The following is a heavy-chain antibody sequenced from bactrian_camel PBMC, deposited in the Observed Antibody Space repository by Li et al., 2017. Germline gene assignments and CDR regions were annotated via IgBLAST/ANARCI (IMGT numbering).Heavy chain of an antibody. D-gene: IGHD2*01. CDR1: EATFSTYC. CDR2: IEGDGTA. CDR3: AAGPSVSRWCDSVVY. V-gene: IGHV3S53*01. J-gene: IGHJ4*01. Sequence: HVQLVESGGGSVQAGGSLKLSCAASEATFSTYCMGWFRQQAPGKEREGVATIEGDGTASVENSVKGRFTISKDNAKNTVSLQMISLKPEDTAMYYCAAGPSVSRWCDSVVYWGQGTQVTVS.